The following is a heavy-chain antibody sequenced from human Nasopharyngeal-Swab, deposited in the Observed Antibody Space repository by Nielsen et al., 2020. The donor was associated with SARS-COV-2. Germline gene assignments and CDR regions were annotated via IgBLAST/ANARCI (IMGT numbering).Heavy chain of an antibody. CDR2: ISSSSSYT. J-gene: IGHJ4*02. V-gene: IGHV3-11*05. CDR1: GFPFSDYY. Sequence: GESLKISCAASGFPFSDYYMCWIRHAPGKGLEWVSYISSSSSYTNYADSVKGRFTISRDNAKNSLYLQMNSLRAEDTAVYYCARVEGYSMGFPYFDYWGKGTLVTVSS. CDR3: ARVEGYSMGFPYFDY. D-gene: IGHD6-13*01.